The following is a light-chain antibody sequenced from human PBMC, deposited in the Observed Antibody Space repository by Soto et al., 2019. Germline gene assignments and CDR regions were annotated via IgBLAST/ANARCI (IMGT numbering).Light chain of an antibody. V-gene: IGKV1-12*01. Sequence: DIQMPQSPSSVSASVGDRVIITCRASQDLSRWLAWYQQKAGKAPQLLIYATSTLQSGVPSRFSGSGSGTEFTLTISSLQPEDFATYYCQQANSFPHTLGGGIRVEIK. CDR3: QQANSFPHT. CDR1: QDLSRW. CDR2: ATS. J-gene: IGKJ4*01.